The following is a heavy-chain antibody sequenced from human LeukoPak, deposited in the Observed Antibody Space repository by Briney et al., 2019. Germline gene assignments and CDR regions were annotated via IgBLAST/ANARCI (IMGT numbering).Heavy chain of an antibody. D-gene: IGHD3-10*02. CDR2: IYSGGST. CDR3: VRDVQGDY. V-gene: IGHV3-66*01. J-gene: IGHJ4*02. CDR1: GFTVSSNY. Sequence: GGSLRRSCAASGFTVSSNYMSWVRQAPGKGLEWVSAIYSGGSTYYADSVKGRFTISRDNSKNTLYLQMNSLRAEDTAVYYCVRDVQGDYWGQGTLVTVSS.